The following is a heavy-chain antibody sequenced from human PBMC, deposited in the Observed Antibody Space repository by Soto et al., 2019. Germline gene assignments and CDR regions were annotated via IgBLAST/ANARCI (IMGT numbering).Heavy chain of an antibody. Sequence: QVQLVQSGAEVKKPGASVKVSCKASGYTFTSYYMHWVRQAPGQGLEWMGIINPSGGSTSYAQKLHDRVTMTRDTSTSTLYMELSSLRSEDTAVYYCARGLGCSSTSCYTDYYYYGMDVWGQGTTVTVSS. V-gene: IGHV1-46*04. CDR1: GYTFTSYY. CDR2: INPSGGST. J-gene: IGHJ6*02. CDR3: ARGLGCSSTSCYTDYYYYGMDV. D-gene: IGHD2-2*02.